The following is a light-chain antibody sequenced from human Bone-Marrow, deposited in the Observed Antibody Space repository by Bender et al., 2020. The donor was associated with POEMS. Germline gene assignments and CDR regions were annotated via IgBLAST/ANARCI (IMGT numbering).Light chain of an antibody. CDR2: YTV. CDR3: ASWDDSLSGLVL. J-gene: IGLJ2*01. CDR1: ASNIGSNA. V-gene: IGLV1-44*01. Sequence: QSVLTQPPSASGTPGQTVTISCSGGASNIGSNAVNWYQQVPGRAPKLLIYYTVQRPAGVPDRFSGSRSGTSASLAISGLQSEDEADYYCASWDDSLSGLVLFGGGTHLTVL.